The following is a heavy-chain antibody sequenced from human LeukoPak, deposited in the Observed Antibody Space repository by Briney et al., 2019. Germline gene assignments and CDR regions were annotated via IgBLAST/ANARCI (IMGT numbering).Heavy chain of an antibody. Sequence: GGSLRLSCAASGFTFSTYGMHWVRQAPGKGLEWVAFIRYDGSDKYYADSVKGRFSISRDNSKNTLYLQMNSLRAEDTAVYYCAKDGHSTSWYYMDVWGKGTTVTVSS. CDR1: GFTFSTYG. CDR3: AKDGHSTSWYYMDV. V-gene: IGHV3-30*02. CDR2: IRYDGSDK. J-gene: IGHJ6*03. D-gene: IGHD2-2*01.